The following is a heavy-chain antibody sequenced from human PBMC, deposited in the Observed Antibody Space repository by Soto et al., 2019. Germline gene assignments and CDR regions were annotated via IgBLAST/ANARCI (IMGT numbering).Heavy chain of an antibody. CDR3: ARDPSRIGWFDP. CDR1: GGSISSGGYS. D-gene: IGHD1-26*01. J-gene: IGHJ5*02. CDR2: IYYSGST. V-gene: IGHV4-30-2*05. Sequence: SETLSVTCAVSGGSISSGGYSWSWIRQPPGKGLEWIGYIYYSGSTYYNPSLKSRVTISVDTSKNQFSLKLSSVTAADTAVYYCARDPSRIGWFDPWGQGTLVTVSS.